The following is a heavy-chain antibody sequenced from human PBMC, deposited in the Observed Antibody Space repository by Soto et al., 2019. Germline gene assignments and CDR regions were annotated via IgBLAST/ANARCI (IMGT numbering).Heavy chain of an antibody. CDR3: ARVTLVVPAAIPSYYYGMDV. CDR2: ISAYNGNT. CDR1: GYTFTSYG. D-gene: IGHD2-2*02. V-gene: IGHV1-18*04. J-gene: IGHJ6*02. Sequence: QVQLVQSGAEVKKPGASVKVSCKASGYTFTSYGISWVRQAPGQGLEWMGWISAYNGNTNYAQKLQGRVTMTTDTSTSTAYMELRSLRSDDTAMYYCARVTLVVPAAIPSYYYGMDVWGQGTTVTVSS.